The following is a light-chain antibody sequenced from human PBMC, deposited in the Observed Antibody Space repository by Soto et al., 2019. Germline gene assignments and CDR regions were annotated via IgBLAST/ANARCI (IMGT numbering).Light chain of an antibody. V-gene: IGKV3-20*01. J-gene: IGKJ5*01. CDR1: QSVSSTR. Sequence: EIVLTQSPGTLSLSPGERATLSCRASQSVSSTRLAWYQQKPGQAPRLLIYGASTRATGIADRFSGSGSGTDFTLTISRLEPEYFALYFCQQQGDWINCGKGTQREIK. CDR2: GAS. CDR3: QQQGDWIN.